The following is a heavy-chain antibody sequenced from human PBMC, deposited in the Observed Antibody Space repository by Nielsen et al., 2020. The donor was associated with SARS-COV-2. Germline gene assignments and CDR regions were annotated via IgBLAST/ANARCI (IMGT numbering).Heavy chain of an antibody. CDR2: ISYDGSNK. J-gene: IGHJ3*02. Sequence: GGSLRLSCAASGFTFSSYAMHWVRQAPGKGLEWVAVISYDGSNKYYADSVKGRFTISRDNSKNTLYLQMNSLRAEDTAVYYCAKDQLSLNHGAFDIWGQGTMVTVSS. CDR1: GFTFSSYA. CDR3: AKDQLSLNHGAFDI. V-gene: IGHV3-30-3*01. D-gene: IGHD1-14*01.